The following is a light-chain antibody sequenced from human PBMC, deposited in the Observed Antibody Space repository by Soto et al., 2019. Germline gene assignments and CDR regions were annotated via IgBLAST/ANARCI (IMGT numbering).Light chain of an antibody. Sequence: QSVLTQPPSASGSPGQSVTISCTGTSSDVGGYNYVSWYQQHPGKAPKLMIYEVSKRPSGVPDRFSGSKSGNTASLTVSGLQAEDEADYYCSSYAGSNPHSVFGTGTKVTVL. CDR3: SSYAGSNPHSV. CDR2: EVS. V-gene: IGLV2-8*01. CDR1: SSDVGGYNY. J-gene: IGLJ1*01.